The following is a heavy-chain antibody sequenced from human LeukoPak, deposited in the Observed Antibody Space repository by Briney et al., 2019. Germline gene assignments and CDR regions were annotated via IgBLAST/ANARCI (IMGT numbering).Heavy chain of an antibody. CDR3: TTQIYDILTGYYLVDY. Sequence: GGSLRLSCAASGFTFSSYGMHWVRQAPGKGLEWVAFIRYDGSNKYYADSVKGRFTISRDNSKNTLYLQMNSLKTEDTAVYYCTTQIYDILTGYYLVDYWGQGTLVTVSS. V-gene: IGHV3-30*02. CDR2: IRYDGSNK. J-gene: IGHJ4*02. D-gene: IGHD3-9*01. CDR1: GFTFSSYG.